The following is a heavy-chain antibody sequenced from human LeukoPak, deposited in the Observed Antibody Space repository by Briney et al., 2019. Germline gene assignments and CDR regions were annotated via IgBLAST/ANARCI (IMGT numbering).Heavy chain of an antibody. CDR3: ARQYYCSGTCSLDY. CDR1: RFIFSNYW. J-gene: IGHJ4*02. D-gene: IGHD2-2*01. Sequence: GGSLRLSCAASRFIFSNYWMSWIRQAPGKGLEWVANIKQDGSEKNYVDSVKGRFTISRDNAKNSVYLQLNSLRAEDTAIYYCARQYYCSGTCSLDYWGQGTLVTVSS. CDR2: IKQDGSEK. V-gene: IGHV3-7*01.